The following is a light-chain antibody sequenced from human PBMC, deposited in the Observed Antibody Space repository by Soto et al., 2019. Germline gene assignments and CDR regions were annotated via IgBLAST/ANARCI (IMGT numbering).Light chain of an antibody. Sequence: QSVLTQPPSASETPGQRVTISCSGSSSNIGSNSVSWYQHLPGTAPKLLIYSDRQRLSGVPDRFSGSKSGTSASLAITGLQAEDEAEYYCQSYDSGLSGYVFGTGTKLTVL. V-gene: IGLV1-44*01. CDR3: QSYDSGLSGYV. CDR2: SDR. CDR1: SSNIGSNS. J-gene: IGLJ1*01.